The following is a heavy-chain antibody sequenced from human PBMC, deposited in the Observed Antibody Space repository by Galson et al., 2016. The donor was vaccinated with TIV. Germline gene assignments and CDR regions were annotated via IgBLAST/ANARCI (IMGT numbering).Heavy chain of an antibody. D-gene: IGHD4-17*01. CDR3: AKLPGYNGDWDAFDV. V-gene: IGHV3-30*02. Sequence: SLRLSCAASGFTFNNYGMHWVRQTPGKGLDWVAFIRYDGKSQFYGDSVKGRFTVSRDRSTNTMYLQMNNVRPDDTALYYCAKLPGYNGDWDAFDVWGQGTMVIVSS. CDR2: IRYDGKSQ. J-gene: IGHJ3*01. CDR1: GFTFNNYG.